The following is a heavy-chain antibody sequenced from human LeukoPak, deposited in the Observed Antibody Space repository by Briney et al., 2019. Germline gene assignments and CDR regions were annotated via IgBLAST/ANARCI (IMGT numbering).Heavy chain of an antibody. J-gene: IGHJ3*02. CDR1: GGSFSGYY. D-gene: IGHD6-19*01. V-gene: IGHV4-34*01. Sequence: SETLSLTCAVYGGSFSGYYWSWIRQPPGKGLEWIGSFSHRGGSYHNPSLKSRVTISVDTSKNQFSLKLLSVTAADTAVYYCARDKAVAGTTDAFDIWGQGTMVTVSS. CDR3: ARDKAVAGTTDAFDI. CDR2: FSHRGGS.